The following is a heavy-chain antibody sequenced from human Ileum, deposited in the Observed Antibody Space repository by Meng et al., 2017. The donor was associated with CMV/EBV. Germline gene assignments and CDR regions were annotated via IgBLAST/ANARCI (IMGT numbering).Heavy chain of an antibody. V-gene: IGHV4-39*02. CDR1: GGSINSNSYY. J-gene: IGHJ4*02. CDR2: IYFSGST. CDR3: ARRVAGLGANFDF. D-gene: IGHD4/OR15-4a*01. Sequence: QVQLQELGPGLVKPSETLSRTCTVPGGSINSNSYYWGWFRQPPGKGLEWIGSIYFSGSTYYNPSLKSRATISVDTSNNHFSLRLTSVTAADTAVYYCARRVAGLGANFDFWGQGTLVTVSS.